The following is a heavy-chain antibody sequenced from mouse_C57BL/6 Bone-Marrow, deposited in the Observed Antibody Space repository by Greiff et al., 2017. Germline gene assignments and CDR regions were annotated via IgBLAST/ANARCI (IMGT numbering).Heavy chain of an antibody. CDR1: GYTFTDYE. CDR3: TRKKYYIDY. J-gene: IGHJ2*02. Sequence: VQLQESGAELVRPGASVTLSCKASGYTFTDYEMHWVKQTPVHGLEWIGAIDPETGGTAYNQKFKGKAILTADKSSSTAYMELRSLTSEDSAVYYCTRKKYYIDYWGQGTSLTVSS. V-gene: IGHV1-15*01. CDR2: IDPETGGT.